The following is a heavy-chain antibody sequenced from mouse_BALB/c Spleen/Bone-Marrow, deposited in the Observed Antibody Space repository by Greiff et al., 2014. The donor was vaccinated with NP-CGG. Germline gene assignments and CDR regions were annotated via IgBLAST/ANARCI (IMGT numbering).Heavy chain of an antibody. CDR2: IYPGDGDT. CDR1: SYAFSSYW. D-gene: IGHD1-1*01. V-gene: IGHV1-80*01. J-gene: IGHJ2*01. CDR3: AKSGYGSFDY. Sequence: VQLQQSGAELVRPGSSVKISCKASSYAFSSYWVNWVRQRPGQGLEWIGQIYPGDGDTNYNGKFKDKATLTADKSSSTAYMQLSSLTSEASAVYFCAKSGYGSFDYWGQGTTLTVSS.